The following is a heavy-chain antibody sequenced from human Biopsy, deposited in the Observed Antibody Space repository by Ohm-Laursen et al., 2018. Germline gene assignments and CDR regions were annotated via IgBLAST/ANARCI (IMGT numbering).Heavy chain of an antibody. J-gene: IGHJ2*01. CDR2: VYYTGST. Sequence: ETLSLTCAVSGDSISSYYWSRIRQPPGKGLEWIGYVYYTGSTDYNPSLQSRVTISVDTSKNHFSPRLRSVTPADTAIYCARDRGYYSDRTVPGYFDLWGRGTLVTVSS. D-gene: IGHD3-22*01. CDR3: ARDRGYYSDRTVPGYFDL. V-gene: IGHV4-59*01. CDR1: GDSISSYY.